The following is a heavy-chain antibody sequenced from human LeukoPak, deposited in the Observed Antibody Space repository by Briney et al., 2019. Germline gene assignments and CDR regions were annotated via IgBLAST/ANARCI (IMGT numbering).Heavy chain of an antibody. CDR3: ARGGGYKSPFGY. J-gene: IGHJ4*02. CDR1: SGSINSYY. Sequence: SETLSLTCSVSSGSINSYYWSWIRQPPGMGPEWIGYIYYSGTTNYNPSLKSRVTMAVDTSNNQFSLNLTSVTAADTAVYYCARGGGYKSPFGYWGQGTLVTVSS. CDR2: IYYSGTT. V-gene: IGHV4-59*01. D-gene: IGHD5-24*01.